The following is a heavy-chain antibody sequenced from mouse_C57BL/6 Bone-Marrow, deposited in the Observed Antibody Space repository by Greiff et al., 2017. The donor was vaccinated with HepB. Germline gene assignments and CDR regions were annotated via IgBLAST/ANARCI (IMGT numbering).Heavy chain of an antibody. V-gene: IGHV1-76*01. CDR2: IYPGSGNT. D-gene: IGHD1-1*01. Sequence: VQLQQSGAELVRPGASVKLSCKASGYTFTDYYINWVKQRPGQGLEWIARIYPGSGNTYYNEKFKGKATLTAEKSSSTAYMQLSSLTSEDSAVYFCARPSYTVVATVAMDYWGQGTSVTVSS. J-gene: IGHJ4*01. CDR3: ARPSYTVVATVAMDY. CDR1: GYTFTDYY.